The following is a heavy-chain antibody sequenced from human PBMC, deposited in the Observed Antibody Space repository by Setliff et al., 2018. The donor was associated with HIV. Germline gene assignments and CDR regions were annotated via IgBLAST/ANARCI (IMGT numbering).Heavy chain of an antibody. J-gene: IGHJ4*02. Sequence: PSETLSLTCAVSGYSITSGDYYWSWIRQSPGKGLEWVGHIHYKGNIDYNASLKSRLAISSDTSKNQFSLKLSSVTAADTAIYYCARTYSSNWYIDYWGQGTLVTVSS. CDR1: GYSITSGDYY. V-gene: IGHV4-30-4*08. CDR3: ARTYSSNWYIDY. D-gene: IGHD6-13*01. CDR2: IHYKGNI.